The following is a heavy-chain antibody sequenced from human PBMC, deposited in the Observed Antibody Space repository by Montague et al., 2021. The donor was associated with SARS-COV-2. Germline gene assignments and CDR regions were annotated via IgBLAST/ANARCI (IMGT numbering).Heavy chain of an antibody. CDR3: AKNGGAHGLDV. Sequence: SLRLSCAASGFTFSNIWLSWVRPAPGKGLEWVANLKPDESEKNYVASVKGRFSISRDNAKNSMYLQMDNLRAEDTAIYYCAKNGGAHGLDVWGQGTSVSVSS. V-gene: IGHV3-7*01. CDR1: GFTFSNIW. CDR2: LKPDESEK. J-gene: IGHJ6*02. D-gene: IGHD4-23*01.